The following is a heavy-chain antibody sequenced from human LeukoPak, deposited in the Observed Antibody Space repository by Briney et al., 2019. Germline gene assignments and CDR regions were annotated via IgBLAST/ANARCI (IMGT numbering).Heavy chain of an antibody. Sequence: SETLSLTCTVSGGSISSSSYYWGWIRQPPGKGLEWIGSIYYSGSSYYTPSLKSRLTISVDTPKDQFSLKLSSVTAADTAVYYCARQFYYDSGGSHYWGQGTLVTVSS. D-gene: IGHD3-22*01. J-gene: IGHJ4*02. CDR2: IYYSGSS. CDR1: GGSISSSSYY. V-gene: IGHV4-39*01. CDR3: ARQFYYDSGGSHY.